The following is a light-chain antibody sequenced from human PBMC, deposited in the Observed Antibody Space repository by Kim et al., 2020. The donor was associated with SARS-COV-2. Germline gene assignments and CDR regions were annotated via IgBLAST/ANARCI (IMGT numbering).Light chain of an antibody. CDR2: DYN. Sequence: QSVLTQPPSVSAAPGQMVTISCSGSGSNIGNNYVSWYQQLPGTAPKLLLFDYNERPSGIPDRFSGSKSDTSATLAITGLQTGDEAGYYCGTWDSSLSAWVFGGGTQLTVL. CDR1: GSNIGNNY. V-gene: IGLV1-51*01. CDR3: GTWDSSLSAWV. J-gene: IGLJ2*01.